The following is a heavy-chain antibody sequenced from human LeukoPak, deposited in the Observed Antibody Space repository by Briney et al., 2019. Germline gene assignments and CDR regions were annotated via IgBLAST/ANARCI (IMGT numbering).Heavy chain of an antibody. CDR3: ARVWDDYDAFDI. Sequence: ASVKVSCKASGYTFTGYYMHWVRQAPGQGLEWMGWISAYNSNTNYAQKLQGRVTMTTDTSTSTAYMELRSLRSDDTAVYYCARVWDDYDAFDIWGQGTMVTVSS. V-gene: IGHV1-18*04. CDR1: GYTFTGYY. CDR2: ISAYNSNT. D-gene: IGHD3-16*01. J-gene: IGHJ3*02.